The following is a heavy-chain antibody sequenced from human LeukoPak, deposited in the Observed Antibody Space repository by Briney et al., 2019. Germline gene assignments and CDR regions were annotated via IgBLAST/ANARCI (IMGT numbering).Heavy chain of an antibody. D-gene: IGHD6-13*01. CDR1: GFTFSSYA. CDR2: ISGSGGST. CDR3: AKDPGQQQLVPPDY. V-gene: IGHV3-23*01. J-gene: IGHJ4*02. Sequence: GGSLRLSCAASGFTFSSYAMSWVRQAPGKGLEWVSAISGSGGSTYYADPVKGRFTISRDNSKNTLYLQMNSLRAEDTAVYYCAKDPGQQQLVPPDYWGQGTLVTVSS.